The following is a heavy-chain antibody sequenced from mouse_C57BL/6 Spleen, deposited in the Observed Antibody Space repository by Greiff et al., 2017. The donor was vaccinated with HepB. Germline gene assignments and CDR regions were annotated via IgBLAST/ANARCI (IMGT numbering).Heavy chain of an antibody. CDR1: GFTFSDYY. J-gene: IGHJ2*01. V-gene: IGHV5-16*01. CDR2: INYDGSST. Sequence: EVMLVESEGGLVQPGRSMKLSCTASGFTFSDYYMAWVRQVPEKGLEWVANINYDGSSTYYLDSLKSRFIISRDNAKNILYLQMSSLKSEDTATYYCARDAYGRFDYWGQGTTLTVSS. D-gene: IGHD1-1*02. CDR3: ARDAYGRFDY.